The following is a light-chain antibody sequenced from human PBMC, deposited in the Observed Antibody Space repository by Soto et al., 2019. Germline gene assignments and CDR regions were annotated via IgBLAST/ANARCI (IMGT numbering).Light chain of an antibody. CDR2: GAS. V-gene: IGKV3-20*01. CDR3: LQYGNSPRT. Sequence: VVLTQSPGTLSLSPGERAILSCRAGQPVNNNFLDWYRQKTGQAPRLLIYGASSRATGVPDRFSGSGSGTDFTLTISRLEPEDFGVYFCLQYGNSPRTFGQGTRVEIK. CDR1: QPVNNNF. J-gene: IGKJ1*01.